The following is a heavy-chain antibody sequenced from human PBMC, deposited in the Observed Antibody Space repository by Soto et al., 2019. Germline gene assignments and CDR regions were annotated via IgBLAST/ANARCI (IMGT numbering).Heavy chain of an antibody. V-gene: IGHV1-69*01. Sequence: QVQLVQSGPEVKKPGSSVKVSCEASGGTFSNFAVNLVRQAPGQGLEWVGGIIPLFNVAKYARKFDGRVTSGADDAESAASMGLSRLTSADAAVYSCAGSVRGVLGNYYKVTEGIDIRGPGTIVTVSS. J-gene: IGHJ3*02. CDR2: IIPLFNVA. D-gene: IGHD3-22*01. CDR3: AGSVRGVLGNYYKVTEGIDI. CDR1: GGTFSNFA.